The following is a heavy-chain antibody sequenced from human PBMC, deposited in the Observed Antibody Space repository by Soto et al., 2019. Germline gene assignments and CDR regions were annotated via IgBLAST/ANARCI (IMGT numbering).Heavy chain of an antibody. J-gene: IGHJ5*02. D-gene: IGHD6-13*01. V-gene: IGHV3-64D*08. CDR1: GFTFSSYA. Sequence: VRLSCSASGFTFSSYAMHWVRQAPGKGLEYVSAISSNGGSTYYADSVKDRFTISRDNSKNTLYLQMSSLRAEDTAVYYCVKDGARIAAADLVWFDPWGQGTLVTVSS. CDR2: ISSNGGST. CDR3: VKDGARIAAADLVWFDP.